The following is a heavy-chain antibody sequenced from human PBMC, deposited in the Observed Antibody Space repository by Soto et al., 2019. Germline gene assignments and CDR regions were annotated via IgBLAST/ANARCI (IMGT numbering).Heavy chain of an antibody. CDR3: ASVADY. D-gene: IGHD6-19*01. CDR1: GFTLSTYG. J-gene: IGHJ4*02. Sequence: HPGGSLRLSCAASGFTLSTYGMHWVRQAPGKGLEWVALISHDGSKTHYAASVQGSFTISRDMSRNTLYLEMNSLRPEDTAVYYCASVADYWGQGTLVTVSS. CDR2: ISHDGSKT. V-gene: IGHV3-30-3*01.